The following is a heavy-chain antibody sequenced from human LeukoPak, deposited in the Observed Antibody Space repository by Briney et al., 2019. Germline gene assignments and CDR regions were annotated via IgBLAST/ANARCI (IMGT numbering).Heavy chain of an antibody. CDR3: AKVLWIAAAEPFDY. CDR2: IRYGGSNK. V-gene: IGHV3-30*02. J-gene: IGHJ4*02. CDR1: GFTFSSYG. D-gene: IGHD6-13*01. Sequence: PGGSLRLSCAASGFTFSSYGMHWVRQAPGKGLEWVAFIRYGGSNKYYADSVKGRFTISRDNSKNTLYLQMNSLRAEDTAVYYCAKVLWIAAAEPFDYWGQGTLVTVSS.